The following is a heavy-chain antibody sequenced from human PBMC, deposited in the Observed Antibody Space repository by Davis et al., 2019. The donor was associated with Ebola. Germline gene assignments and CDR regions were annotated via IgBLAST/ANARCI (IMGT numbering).Heavy chain of an antibody. Sequence: ASVKVSCKASGYTFTGYYMHWVRQAPGQGLEWMGWINPNSGGTNYAQKFQGRVTMTRDTSISTAYMELSRLRSDDTAVYYCARDKDTLHSSSWYRYYYYMDVWGKGTTVTVSS. CDR2: INPNSGGT. V-gene: IGHV1-2*02. CDR1: GYTFTGYY. J-gene: IGHJ6*03. D-gene: IGHD6-13*01. CDR3: ARDKDTLHSSSWYRYYYYMDV.